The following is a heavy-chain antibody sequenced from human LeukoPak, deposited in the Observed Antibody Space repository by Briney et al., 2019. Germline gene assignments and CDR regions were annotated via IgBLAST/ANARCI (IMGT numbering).Heavy chain of an antibody. CDR1: GFTFSSYS. CDR3: ARDRVCSGGSCYSGSAFDI. D-gene: IGHD2-15*01. J-gene: IGHJ3*02. V-gene: IGHV3-21*01. CDR2: ISSSSSYI. Sequence: PGGSLRLSCAASGFTFSSYSMNWVRQAPGKGLEWVSSISSSSSYIYYADSVKGRFTIPRDNAKNSLYLQMNSLRAEDTAVYYCARDRVCSGGSCYSGSAFDIWGQGTMVTVSS.